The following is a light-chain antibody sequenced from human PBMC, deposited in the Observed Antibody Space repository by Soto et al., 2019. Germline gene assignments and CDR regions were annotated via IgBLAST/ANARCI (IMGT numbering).Light chain of an antibody. CDR1: QTIDSW. CDR3: QQYSSYPLT. V-gene: IGKV1-5*03. Sequence: DIQMTQSPSTLSASVGDRVTITCRASQTIDSWLAWYQQKPGKAPKLLIYRASTLESGVPSNFSGSGSGTEFTLSISSLQPEDFATYYCQQYSSYPLTFGQGTKVDIK. J-gene: IGKJ1*01. CDR2: RAS.